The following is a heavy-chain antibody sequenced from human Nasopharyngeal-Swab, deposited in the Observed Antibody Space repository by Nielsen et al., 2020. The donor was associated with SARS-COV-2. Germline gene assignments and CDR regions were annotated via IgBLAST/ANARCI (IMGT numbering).Heavy chain of an antibody. CDR1: GFTFSSYS. CDR2: ISSSSSTI. V-gene: IGHV3-48*02. J-gene: IGHJ3*02. D-gene: IGHD6-19*01. Sequence: GESLKISCAASGFTFSSYSMNWVRQAPGKGLEWVSYISSSSSTIYYADSVKGRFTISRDNAKNSLYLQMNSLRDEDTAVYYCAKDSGLSGWSGADAFDIWGQGTMFIVSS. CDR3: AKDSGLSGWSGADAFDI.